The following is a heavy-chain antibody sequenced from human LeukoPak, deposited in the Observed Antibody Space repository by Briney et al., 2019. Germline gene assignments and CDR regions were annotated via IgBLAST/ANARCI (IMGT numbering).Heavy chain of an antibody. V-gene: IGHV3-33*08. D-gene: IGHD3-3*01. Sequence: GSLRLSCAASGFTFSSYGMHWVRQAPGKGLEWVAVIWYDGSNKYYADSVKGRFTISRDNSKNTLYLQMNSLRAEDTAVYYCARDYDFWSGYYRSLDYWGQGTLVTVSS. J-gene: IGHJ4*02. CDR2: IWYDGSNK. CDR3: ARDYDFWSGYYRSLDY. CDR1: GFTFSSYG.